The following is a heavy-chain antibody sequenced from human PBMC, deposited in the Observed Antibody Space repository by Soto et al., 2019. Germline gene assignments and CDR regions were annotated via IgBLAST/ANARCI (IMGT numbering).Heavy chain of an antibody. Sequence: SETLSLTCTVSGGSISSYYWSWIRQPPGKGLEWIGYIYYSGSTNYNPSLKSRVTISVDTSKNQFSLKLSSVTAADTAVYYCARHVEDGAILYYYYMDVWGKGTTVTVSS. CDR2: IYYSGST. CDR1: GGSISSYY. V-gene: IGHV4-59*08. D-gene: IGHD4-17*01. J-gene: IGHJ6*03. CDR3: ARHVEDGAILYYYYMDV.